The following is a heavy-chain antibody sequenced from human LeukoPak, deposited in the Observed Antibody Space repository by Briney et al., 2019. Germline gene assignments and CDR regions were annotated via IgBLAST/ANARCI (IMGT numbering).Heavy chain of an antibody. CDR1: GYTFTGYY. D-gene: IGHD3-10*01. CDR3: ARERPMVRGVPGPFDY. J-gene: IGHJ4*02. CDR2: INPNSGGT. V-gene: IGHV1-2*02. Sequence: ASVKVSCKASGYTFTGYYMHWVRQAPGQGLEWMGWINPNSGGTNYAQKFQGRVTMTRDTSISTAYMELSRLRSDDTAVYYCARERPMVRGVPGPFDYWGQGTLVTASS.